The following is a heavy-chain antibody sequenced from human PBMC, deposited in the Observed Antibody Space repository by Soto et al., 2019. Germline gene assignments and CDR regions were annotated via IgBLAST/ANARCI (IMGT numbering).Heavy chain of an antibody. CDR3: ARVHHILTGYTHWYFDL. D-gene: IGHD3-9*01. Sequence: QVQLVESGGGVVQPGKSLRVSCAASGFTFSSYAMHWVRQAPGKGLEWVAIIWYDGSYKYYADSVKGRFTISRDNSKNELYLQMNSRRAEDKAVYYCARVHHILTGYTHWYFDLWGSGTLVTLSS. J-gene: IGHJ2*01. CDR2: IWYDGSYK. V-gene: IGHV3-33*01. CDR1: GFTFSSYA.